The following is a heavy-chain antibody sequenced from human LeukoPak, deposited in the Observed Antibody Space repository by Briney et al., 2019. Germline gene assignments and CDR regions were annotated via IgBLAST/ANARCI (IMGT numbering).Heavy chain of an antibody. V-gene: IGHV4-59*01. CDR3: ARWDSSGYYTFDY. CDR1: GGSISSYY. CDR2: IYYSGST. D-gene: IGHD3-22*01. J-gene: IGHJ4*02. Sequence: PSETLSLTCTVSGGSISSYYWSWIRQPPGKGLEWIGYIYYSGSTNYNPSLKSRVTISVDTSKNQFSLKLSSVTAADTAVYYCARWDSSGYYTFDYWGQGTLVTVSS.